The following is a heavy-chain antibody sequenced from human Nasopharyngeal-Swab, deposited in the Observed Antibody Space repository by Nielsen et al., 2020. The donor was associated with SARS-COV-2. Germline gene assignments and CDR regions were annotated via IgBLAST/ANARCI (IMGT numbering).Heavy chain of an antibody. CDR3: AKAPYLRGLDV. J-gene: IGHJ6*02. CDR2: ISGSGTST. Sequence: ETLSLTCAASAFTFTNYAMNWVRQAPGRGLEWVSSISGSGTSTYYADSVKDRFTISRDNSKNTLYMQTNSLRVEDTAVYYCAKAPYLRGLDVWGQGTTVTVSS. V-gene: IGHV3-23*01. CDR1: AFTFTNYA. D-gene: IGHD2-21*01.